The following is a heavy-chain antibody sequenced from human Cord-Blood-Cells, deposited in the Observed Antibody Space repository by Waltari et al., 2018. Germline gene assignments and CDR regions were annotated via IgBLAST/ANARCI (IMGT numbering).Heavy chain of an antibody. D-gene: IGHD3-10*01. CDR1: GFTFSSYS. CDR3: ARGRNYYYYMDV. CDR2: ISSSSSYI. V-gene: IGHV3-21*01. J-gene: IGHJ6*03. Sequence: EVQLVESGGGLVKPGGSLRLSCAASGFTFSSYSMNWVRQAPGKGLEWVSSISSSSSYIYYADSVKGRFTISRDNAKNSLYLQMNSLRAEDMAVYYCARGRNYYYYMDVWGKGTTVTVSS.